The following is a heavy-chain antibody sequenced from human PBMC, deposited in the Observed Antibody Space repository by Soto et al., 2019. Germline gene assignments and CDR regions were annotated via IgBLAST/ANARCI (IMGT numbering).Heavy chain of an antibody. CDR3: AKRVAYSSSSAYFDY. J-gene: IGHJ4*02. CDR2: INDSGDT. CDR1: GFTFSTYG. Sequence: GGSLRLSCAASGFTFSTYGMSCVRQAPGKGLEWVSSINDSGDTYYGDSVKGRFTISRDNSKNTLYLQMNSLSAEDTAVYYCAKRVAYSSSSAYFDYWAQGTLVTVSS. D-gene: IGHD6-6*01. V-gene: IGHV3-23*01.